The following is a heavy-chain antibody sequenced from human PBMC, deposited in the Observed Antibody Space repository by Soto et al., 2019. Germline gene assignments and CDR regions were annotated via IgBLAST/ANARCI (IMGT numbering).Heavy chain of an antibody. CDR2: IVVGSGNT. CDR1: GFTFTSSA. Sequence: SVKVSCKASGFTFTSSAVQWVRQARGQRLEWIGWIVVGSGNTNYAQKFQERVTITRDMSTSTAYMELSSLRSEDTAVYYCAADLDTAMGFYYYYGMDVWGQGTTVTVSS. CDR3: AADLDTAMGFYYYYGMDV. D-gene: IGHD5-18*01. V-gene: IGHV1-58*01. J-gene: IGHJ6*02.